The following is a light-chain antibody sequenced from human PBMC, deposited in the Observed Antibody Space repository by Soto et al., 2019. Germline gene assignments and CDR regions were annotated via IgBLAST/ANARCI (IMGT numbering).Light chain of an antibody. Sequence: QSVLTQPASVSGSPGQSITISCTGTSSDVGSYKLVSWYQQHPGKAPKLIIYEGTKRPSGVSNRFSGSKSGNTASLTISGLQAEDEADYYCCSYAGSSPWVFGGGTKLTVL. CDR2: EGT. CDR1: SSDVGSYKL. CDR3: CSYAGSSPWV. J-gene: IGLJ3*02. V-gene: IGLV2-23*01.